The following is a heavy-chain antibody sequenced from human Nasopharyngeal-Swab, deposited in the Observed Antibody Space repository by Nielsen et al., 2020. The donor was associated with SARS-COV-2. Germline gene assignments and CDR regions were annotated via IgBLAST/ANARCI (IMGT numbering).Heavy chain of an antibody. Sequence: SETLSLTCTVSGGSISSYYWSWIRQPPGKGLEWIGYIYYSGSTYYNPSLKSRVTISVDTSKNQFSLKLSSVTAADTAVYYCARDEYCSGGSCYSPNWFDPWGQGTLVTVSS. D-gene: IGHD2-15*01. J-gene: IGHJ5*02. V-gene: IGHV4-59*04. CDR1: GGSISSYY. CDR3: ARDEYCSGGSCYSPNWFDP. CDR2: IYYSGST.